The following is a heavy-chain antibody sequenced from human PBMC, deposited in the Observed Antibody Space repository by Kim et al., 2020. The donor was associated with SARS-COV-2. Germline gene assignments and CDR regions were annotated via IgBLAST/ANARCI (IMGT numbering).Heavy chain of an antibody. CDR2: IVPVTGSV. CDR1: GGNLSSFA. D-gene: IGHD2-2*01. CDR3: ARSGCSMIDH. J-gene: IGHJ4*02. Sequence: SVKVSCKASGGNLSSFAISWVRQAPGQGLEWLGGIVPVTGSVNYAQKFQGRVTLSADKSTNTASMELTRLRSEDTAIYYCARSGCSMIDHWGAGSLVTV. V-gene: IGHV1-69*10.